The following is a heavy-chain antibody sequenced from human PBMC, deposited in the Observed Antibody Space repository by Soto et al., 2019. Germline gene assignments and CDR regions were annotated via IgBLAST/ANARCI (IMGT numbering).Heavy chain of an antibody. J-gene: IGHJ4*02. CDR3: ARGSKLRFLEWFPYYFDY. D-gene: IGHD3-3*01. CDR2: INPNSGGT. V-gene: IGHV1-2*04. CDR1: GYTFTGYY. Sequence: EASVKVSCKASGYTFTGYYMHWVRQAPGQGLEWMGWINPNSGGTNYAQKFQGWVTMTRDTSISTAYMELSRLRSDDTAVYYCARGSKLRFLEWFPYYFDYWGQGTLVTVSS.